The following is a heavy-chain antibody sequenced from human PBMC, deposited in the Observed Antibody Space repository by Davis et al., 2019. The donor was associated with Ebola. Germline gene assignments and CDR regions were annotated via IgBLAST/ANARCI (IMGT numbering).Heavy chain of an antibody. CDR1: GYTFTSYD. D-gene: IGHD6-13*01. J-gene: IGHJ4*02. V-gene: IGHV1-2*04. CDR3: ARMSAAAEPDY. Sequence: ASVKVSCKASGYTFTSYDINWVRQATGQGLEWMGWINPNSGGTNYAQKFQGWVTMTRDTSISTAYMELSRLRSDDTAVYYCARMSAAAEPDYWGQGTLVTVSS. CDR2: INPNSGGT.